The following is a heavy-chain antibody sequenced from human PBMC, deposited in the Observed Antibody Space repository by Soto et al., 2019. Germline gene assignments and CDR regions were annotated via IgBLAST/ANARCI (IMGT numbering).Heavy chain of an antibody. V-gene: IGHV1-46*01. CDR1: GYTFTSYY. D-gene: IGHD2-2*01. J-gene: IGHJ5*02. CDR2: INPSGGST. Sequence: ASVKVSCKASGYTFTSYYMHWVRQAPGQGLEWMGIINPSGGSTSYAQKFQGRVTMTRDTSTSKVYMELSSLRSEDTAVFYCARDAGIVLVPAATGWFDPWGQGTLVTVS. CDR3: ARDAGIVLVPAATGWFDP.